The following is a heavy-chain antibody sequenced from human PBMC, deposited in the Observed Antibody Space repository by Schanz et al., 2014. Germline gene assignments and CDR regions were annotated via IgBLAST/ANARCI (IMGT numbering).Heavy chain of an antibody. CDR2: LSGGSSYI. CDR1: GFSFSDYS. D-gene: IGHD6-13*01. CDR3: ARGPDSTSADVTRGRRRYYFDY. V-gene: IGHV3-21*01. Sequence: EVQLVESGGGLVKPGGSLRLSCAASGFSFSDYSMSWVRQAPGKGLEWVSSLSGGSSYIFYADSVKGRFTISRDNARYSLYLEMNSLRAEDTAVYYCARGPDSTSADVTRGRRRYYFDYWGQGTLVTVSS. J-gene: IGHJ4*02.